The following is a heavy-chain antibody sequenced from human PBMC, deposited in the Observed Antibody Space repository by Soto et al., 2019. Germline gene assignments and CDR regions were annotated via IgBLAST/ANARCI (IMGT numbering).Heavy chain of an antibody. CDR1: GYTFANFG. CDR2: ISPYNGNT. D-gene: IGHD2-21*01. J-gene: IGHJ4*02. CDR3: ARAPQTASPCTVDY. V-gene: IGHV1-18*01. Sequence: ASVKVSCKASGYTFANFGVLWVRQAPGQGLEWMGWISPYNGNTQYEQKLQGRVTLTTDTSTSTEYMEVRSLRSDDTAVYYCARAPQTASPCTVDYWGQGTLVTVSS.